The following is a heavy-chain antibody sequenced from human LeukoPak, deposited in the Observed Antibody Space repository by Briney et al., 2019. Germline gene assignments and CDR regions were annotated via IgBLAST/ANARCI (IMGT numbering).Heavy chain of an antibody. CDR3: VKRVTSYWYFDL. CDR2: INDRGGNT. J-gene: IGHJ2*01. D-gene: IGHD2-21*02. V-gene: IGHV3-23*01. Sequence: GGPLTHLCALSGLTLSRSAMCWVRQTLPNGLEWVSGINDRGGNTYCADSVRGRFTISRDNSKNTLYLRMNSLRAEDTALYYCVKRVTSYWYFDLWGPGTLVTVSS. CDR1: GLTLSRSA.